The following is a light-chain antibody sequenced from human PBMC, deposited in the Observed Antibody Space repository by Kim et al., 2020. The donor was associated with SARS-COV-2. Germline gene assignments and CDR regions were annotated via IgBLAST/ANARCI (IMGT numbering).Light chain of an antibody. CDR3: QQSYSAPRT. J-gene: IGKJ1*01. Sequence: ASVGDRVTITCRASQSISTYLNWYQQRPGKAPNLLIFAASSLQSGVPSTFSASGSETDFTLTISSLQPEDFATYYCQQSYSAPRTFGQGTKVDIK. CDR1: QSISTY. CDR2: AAS. V-gene: IGKV1-39*01.